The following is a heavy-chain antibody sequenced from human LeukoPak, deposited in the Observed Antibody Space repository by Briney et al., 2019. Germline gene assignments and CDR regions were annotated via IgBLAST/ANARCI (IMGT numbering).Heavy chain of an antibody. V-gene: IGHV3-21*04. J-gene: IGHJ4*02. Sequence: GGSLRLSCAASGFTFSSYSMNWVRQAPGKGLEWVSSISSGSTYIYYADSVKGRFTISRDNAKNSLYLQMNSLRAEDTAFYYCAKAELGVDTFFDYWGQGTLVTVSS. D-gene: IGHD3-3*01. CDR2: ISSGSTYI. CDR1: GFTFSSYS. CDR3: AKAELGVDTFFDY.